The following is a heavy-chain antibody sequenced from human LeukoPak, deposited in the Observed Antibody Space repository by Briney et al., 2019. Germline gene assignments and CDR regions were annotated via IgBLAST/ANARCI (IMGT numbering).Heavy chain of an antibody. D-gene: IGHD5-12*01. CDR1: GGSISSYY. CDR3: ARALYSGYDSLDY. Sequence: SETLSLTCTVSGGSISSYYWSWIRQPPGKGLEWIGYIYYSGSTNYNPSLKSRVTISVDTSKNQFSLKLSSVTAADTAVYYCARALYSGYDSLDYWGQGTLVTVSS. J-gene: IGHJ4*02. V-gene: IGHV4-59*01. CDR2: IYYSGST.